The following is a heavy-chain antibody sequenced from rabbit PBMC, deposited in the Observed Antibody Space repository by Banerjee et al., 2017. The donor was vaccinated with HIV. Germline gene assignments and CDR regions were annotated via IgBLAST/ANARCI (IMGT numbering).Heavy chain of an antibody. J-gene: IGHJ3*01. D-gene: IGHD8-1*01. CDR2: IYTGSGST. Sequence: QEQLEESGGDLVKPEGSLTLTCTASGFSFSSAYDMCWVRQAPGKGLEWIACIYTGSGSTWYANWAKGRFTISKTSSTTVTLQMTSLTAADTATHFCARYNPGGSSLKLWGQGTLVTVS. CDR3: ARYNPGGSSLKL. CDR1: GFSFSSAYD. V-gene: IGHV1S45*01.